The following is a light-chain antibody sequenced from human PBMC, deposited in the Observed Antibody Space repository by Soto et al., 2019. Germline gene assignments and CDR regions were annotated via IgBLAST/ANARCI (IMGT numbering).Light chain of an antibody. CDR2: GAS. J-gene: IGKJ2*01. CDR3: HQYSSAPYT. Sequence: EIVLSQSPGTQSLSPGETATLSCRASHTIGSQYLFWYQQKPGQAPRLLIYGASNRATGIPDRFSGSGSGTDFTLTTSRLEPEDFAVYYCHQYSSAPYTFGQGTNLEIK. V-gene: IGKV3-20*01. CDR1: HTIGSQY.